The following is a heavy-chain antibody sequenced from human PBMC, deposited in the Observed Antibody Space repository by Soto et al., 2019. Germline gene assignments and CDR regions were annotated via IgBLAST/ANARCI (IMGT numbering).Heavy chain of an antibody. CDR2: ISGSGGST. Sequence: VQLLDSGGGLVQPEGSLRLSCAASGFIFKNFALNWVRQAPGKRPEWLASISGSGGSTYYADSVKGRFTISSDNSNNTLFLQIHSLTVDDTGKYYCAKDPPAGYGRAFEVWGQGTVVTVSS. J-gene: IGHJ3*01. V-gene: IGHV3-23*01. CDR1: GFIFKNFA. D-gene: IGHD5-18*01. CDR3: AKDPPAGYGRAFEV.